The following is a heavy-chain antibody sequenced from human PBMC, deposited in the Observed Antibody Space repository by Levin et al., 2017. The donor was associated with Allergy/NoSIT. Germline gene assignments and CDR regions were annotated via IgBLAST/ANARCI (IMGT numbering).Heavy chain of an antibody. CDR1: GASISNPNYY. J-gene: IGHJ4*02. Sequence: SLTLSLPCTVSGASISNPNYYWGWIRQPPGKGLEWIGTIYYSGSTFYNPSLKNRVTISVDTTNNDFSLKMSSVTVADTAVYYCAGRECSTGGTSTLTFDYWGQGALVTVSS. CDR3: AGRECSTGGTSTLTFDY. D-gene: IGHD2-8*02. CDR2: IYYSGST. V-gene: IGHV4-39*02.